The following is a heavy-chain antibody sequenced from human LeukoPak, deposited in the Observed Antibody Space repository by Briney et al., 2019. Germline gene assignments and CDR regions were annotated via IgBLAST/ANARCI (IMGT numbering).Heavy chain of an antibody. J-gene: IGHJ5*02. CDR3: AKDEWDEGGRYNWFDP. CDR2: ISYDGSNK. V-gene: IGHV3-30*18. Sequence: PGRSLRLSCAASGFTFSSYAMHWVRQAPGKGLEWVAVISYDGSNKYYADSVKGRFTISRDNSKNTLYLQMNSLRAEDTAVYYCAKDEWDEGGRYNWFDPWGQGTLVTVSS. CDR1: GFTFSSYA. D-gene: IGHD1-26*01.